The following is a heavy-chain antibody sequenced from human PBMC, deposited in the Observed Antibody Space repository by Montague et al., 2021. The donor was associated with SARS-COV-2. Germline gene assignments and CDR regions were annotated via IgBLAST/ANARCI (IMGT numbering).Heavy chain of an antibody. V-gene: IGHV4-34*01. CDR1: GGSFHIFS. J-gene: IGHJ4*02. CDR2: VDHSGNT. CDR3: ARGTRAVQITPGFRY. Sequence: SETLSLTSAVYGGSFHIFSWGWIRQSPGKGLEWIGEVDHSGNTKYNPSLKSRVTISVDTSKNQFSLNLTSVTAADTAIYYCARGTRAVQITPGFRYWGQGTQVAVSS. D-gene: IGHD5-24*01.